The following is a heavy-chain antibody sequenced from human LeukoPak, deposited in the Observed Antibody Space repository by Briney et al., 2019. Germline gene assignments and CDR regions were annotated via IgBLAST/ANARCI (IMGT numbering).Heavy chain of an antibody. D-gene: IGHD3-22*01. CDR3: ARDDYYDSSGYYDY. CDR1: GYTFTSYG. CDR2: ISAYNDNT. J-gene: IGHJ4*02. V-gene: IGHV1-18*01. Sequence: AASVKVSCKASGYTFTSYGISWVRQAPGQGLEWMGWISAYNDNTSYAQKLQGRVTMTTDTSTSTAYMELRSLRSGDTAVYYCARDDYYDSSGYYDYWGQGTLVTVSS.